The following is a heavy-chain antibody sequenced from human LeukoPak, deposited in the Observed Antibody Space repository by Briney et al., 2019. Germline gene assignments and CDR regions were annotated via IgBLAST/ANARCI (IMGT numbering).Heavy chain of an antibody. CDR3: ARVRDRIQLWPKNKDSYCYMDV. Sequence: SETLSLTCTVSGGSISSSTYYWGWIRQSPGKGLEWIGSIYYSGSTYYNPSLKSRVTISLDMSKNQFSLKLSTVTAADTAVYYCARVRDRIQLWPKNKDSYCYMDVWGKGTTVTVSS. CDR2: IYYSGST. D-gene: IGHD5-18*01. V-gene: IGHV4-39*07. CDR1: GGSISSSTYY. J-gene: IGHJ6*03.